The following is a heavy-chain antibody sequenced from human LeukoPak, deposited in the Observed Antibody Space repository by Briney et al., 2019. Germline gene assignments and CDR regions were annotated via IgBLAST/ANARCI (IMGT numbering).Heavy chain of an antibody. J-gene: IGHJ5*02. CDR1: GYTLTELS. CDR3: ATILFTFGGVIAPGNWFDP. Sequence: ASVKVSCKVSGYTLTELSMHWVRQAPGKGLEWMGGFDPEDGETIYAQKFQGRVTMTEDTSTDTAYMELSSLRSEDAAVYYCATILFTFGGVIAPGNWFDPWGQGTLVTVSS. D-gene: IGHD3-16*02. CDR2: FDPEDGET. V-gene: IGHV1-24*01.